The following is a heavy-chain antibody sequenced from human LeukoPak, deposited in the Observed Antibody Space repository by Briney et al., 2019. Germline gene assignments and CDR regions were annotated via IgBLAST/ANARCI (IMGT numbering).Heavy chain of an antibody. V-gene: IGHV3-23*01. D-gene: IGHD3-10*01. J-gene: IGHJ4*02. CDR1: GITLSNYG. Sequence: GRSLRLSCAVSGITLSNYGMSWVRQAPGKGLEWVAGISDSGGSTNYADSVKGRFTISRDNAKNTLYLQMNSLRAEDTAVYFCAKRGVVIRVILVGFHKQAYYFDSWGQGALVTVSS. CDR2: ISDSGGST. CDR3: AKRGVVIRVILVGFHKQAYYFDS.